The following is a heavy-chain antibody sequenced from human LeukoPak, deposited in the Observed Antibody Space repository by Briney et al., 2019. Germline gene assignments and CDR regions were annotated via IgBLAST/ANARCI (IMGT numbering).Heavy chain of an antibody. D-gene: IGHD2-2*01. J-gene: IGHJ6*03. CDR2: IIPIFGTA. CDR1: GGTFSSYA. Sequence: SVKVSCKASGGTFSSYAISWVRQAPGQGLEWMGGIIPIFGTANYAQKFQGRVTITADKSTSTAYMELSSLRSEDTAVYYCARMGYCSSTSCPNYYYYMDVWGKGTTVTVSS. V-gene: IGHV1-69*06. CDR3: ARMGYCSSTSCPNYYYYMDV.